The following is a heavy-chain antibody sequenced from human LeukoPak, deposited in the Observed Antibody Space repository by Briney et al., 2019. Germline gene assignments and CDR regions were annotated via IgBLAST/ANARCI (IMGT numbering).Heavy chain of an antibody. Sequence: SETLSLTCTVSGGSISSSSYYWGWIRQHPGKGLEWIGYIYCSGSTYYNPSLKSRVTISVDTSKNQFSLKLSSVTAADTAVYYCAREGGSSTSDSFSWFDYWGQGTLVTVSS. V-gene: IGHV4-31*03. CDR1: GGSISSSSYY. D-gene: IGHD2-2*01. CDR2: IYCSGST. CDR3: AREGGSSTSDSFSWFDY. J-gene: IGHJ4*02.